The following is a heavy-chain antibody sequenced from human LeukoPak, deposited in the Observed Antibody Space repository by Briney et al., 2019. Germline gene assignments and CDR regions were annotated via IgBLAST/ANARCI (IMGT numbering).Heavy chain of an antibody. CDR3: VRGVYGSGSHYFDY. CDR1: GGSVSSAYYY. J-gene: IGHJ4*02. V-gene: IGHV4-61*01. CDR2: IYYSAST. Sequence: SETLSLTCTVSGGSVSSAYYYWTWIRQPPGEGLEWIGYIYYSASTKYNPSLKSRVTISVDTSKNQFSLKLNSVTAADTAVYFCVRGVYGSGSHYFDYRDQGTLVTVSS. D-gene: IGHD3-10*01.